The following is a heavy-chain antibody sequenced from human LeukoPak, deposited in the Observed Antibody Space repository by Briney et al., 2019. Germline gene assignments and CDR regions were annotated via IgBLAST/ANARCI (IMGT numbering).Heavy chain of an antibody. Sequence: GGSLRLSCAASGFTFSGYGMHWVRQAPGKGLEWVAVISYDGSNKYYADSVKGRFTISRDNSKNTLYLQMNSLRAEDTAVYYCAIPPGAEYYPSWGQGTLVTVSS. CDR2: ISYDGSNK. J-gene: IGHJ4*02. CDR1: GFTFSGYG. D-gene: IGHD3-10*01. V-gene: IGHV3-30*03. CDR3: AIPPGAEYYPS.